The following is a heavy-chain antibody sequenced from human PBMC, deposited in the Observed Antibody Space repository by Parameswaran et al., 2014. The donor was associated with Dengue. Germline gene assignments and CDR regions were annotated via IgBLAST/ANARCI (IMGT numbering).Heavy chain of an antibody. J-gene: IGHJ4*02. V-gene: IGHV3-74*01. Sequence: WIRQPPGKGLVWVSRINSDGSSTSYADSVKGRFTISRDNAKNTLYLQMNSLRAEDTAVYYCARVKGYCGGDCHLGLGYWGQGTLVTVSS. D-gene: IGHD2-21*02. CDR3: ARVKGYCGGDCHLGLGY. CDR2: INSDGSST.